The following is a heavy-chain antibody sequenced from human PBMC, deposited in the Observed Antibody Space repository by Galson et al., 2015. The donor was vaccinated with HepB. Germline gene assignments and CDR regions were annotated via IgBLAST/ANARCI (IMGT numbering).Heavy chain of an antibody. CDR3: ARDAGDDPTLPTYFYSVMGV. J-gene: IGHJ6*02. CDR1: GFTFSSYS. Sequence: SLRLSCAASGFTFSSYSMNWVRQAPGKGLEWVSYISSSSSTIYYADSVKGRFTISRDNAKNSLYLQMNSLRAEDTVVYYCARDAGDDPTLPTYFYSVMGVWGQGPPFPLSS. CDR2: ISSSSSTI. D-gene: IGHD4-17*01. V-gene: IGHV3-48*01.